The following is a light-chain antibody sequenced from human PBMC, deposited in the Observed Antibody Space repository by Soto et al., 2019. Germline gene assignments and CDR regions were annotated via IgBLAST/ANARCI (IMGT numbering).Light chain of an antibody. Sequence: QSVLTQHASVCGSPGQSITISCTGTSSDVGGYNYVSWYHPHPGKAPKHMIYDVSNRPSGVSNRFSGSKSGNTASLTISGLPAEDDADYYCSSYTSSSTLVVFGGGTKLTVL. V-gene: IGLV2-14*01. CDR1: SSDVGGYNY. CDR2: DVS. J-gene: IGLJ2*01. CDR3: SSYTSSSTLVV.